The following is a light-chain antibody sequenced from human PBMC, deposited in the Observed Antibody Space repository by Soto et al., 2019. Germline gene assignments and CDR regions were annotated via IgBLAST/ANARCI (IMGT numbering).Light chain of an antibody. CDR3: QQYNNWPWT. CDR2: GAS. Sequence: EKVMTQSPATLSVSPGERATLSCRASQSVSSNLAWYQHKPGQAPGLLIYGASIRATGIPARFSGSGSGTEFTLTISSLQSEDFAVYYCQQYNNWPWTFGQGTKVEIK. V-gene: IGKV3-15*01. CDR1: QSVSSN. J-gene: IGKJ1*01.